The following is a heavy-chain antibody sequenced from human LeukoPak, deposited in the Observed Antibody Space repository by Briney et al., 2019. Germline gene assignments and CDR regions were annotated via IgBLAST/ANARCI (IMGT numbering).Heavy chain of an antibody. J-gene: IGHJ6*02. CDR2: IYYSGST. CDR3: ARDRSYPQHYYYYGMDV. V-gene: IGHV4-59*01. CDR1: GGSISSYY. Sequence: KPSETLSLTCPVSGGSISSYYWSWIRQPPGKGLEWIGYIYYSGSTNYNPSLKSRVTISVDTSKNQFSLKLSSVTVADTAVYYCARDRSYPQHYYYYGMDVWGQGTTVTVSS. D-gene: IGHD1-26*01.